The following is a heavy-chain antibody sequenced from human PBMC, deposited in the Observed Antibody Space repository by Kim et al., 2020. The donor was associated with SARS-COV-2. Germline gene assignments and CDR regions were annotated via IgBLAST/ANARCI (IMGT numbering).Heavy chain of an antibody. CDR3: ARGVAAAAPYYFDY. V-gene: IGHV1-69*13. J-gene: IGHJ4*02. D-gene: IGHD6-13*01. Sequence: SVKVSCKASGGTFSSYAISWVRQAPGQGLEWMGGIIPIIGTANYAQKFQGRVTITADESTSTAYMELSSLRSEDTAGYYCARGVAAAAPYYFDYWGRGTLVTVSS. CDR1: GGTFSSYA. CDR2: IIPIIGTA.